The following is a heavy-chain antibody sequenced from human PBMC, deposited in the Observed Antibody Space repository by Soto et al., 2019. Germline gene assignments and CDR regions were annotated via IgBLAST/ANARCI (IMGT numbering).Heavy chain of an antibody. Sequence: GASVKVSCKTSGYTFTGHHIHWVRQAPGQGLEWMGWINPISGGTKYREKFQGRVSITGDKSSSTAYMELSSLTSDDSAVYYCAKDGRHCSGGSCPQGHWGQGTLVTVSS. J-gene: IGHJ4*02. V-gene: IGHV1-2*02. CDR3: AKDGRHCSGGSCPQGH. D-gene: IGHD2-15*01. CDR2: INPISGGT. CDR1: GYTFTGHH.